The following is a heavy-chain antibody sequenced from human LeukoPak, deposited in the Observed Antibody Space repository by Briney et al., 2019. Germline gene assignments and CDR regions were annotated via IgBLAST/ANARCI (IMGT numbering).Heavy chain of an antibody. D-gene: IGHD1-26*01. V-gene: IGHV3-23*01. CDR3: AKNEGATT. J-gene: IGHJ4*02. CDR1: GFTFSSYG. CDR2: ISANGDIT. Sequence: PGGSLRLSCAASGFTFSSYGMSWVRQAPGKGLEWVSPISANGDITYYTDSVKGRFTVSRDNSKNTLYLQMNSLRAEDTAVYYCAKNEGATTWGQGTLVTVSS.